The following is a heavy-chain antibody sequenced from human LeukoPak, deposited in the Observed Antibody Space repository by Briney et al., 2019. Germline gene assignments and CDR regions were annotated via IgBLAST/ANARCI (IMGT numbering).Heavy chain of an antibody. CDR3: ARVYSYGRWYFDY. J-gene: IGHJ4*02. CDR1: GGSISSYY. V-gene: IGHV4-59*01. Sequence: SETLSLTCTVSGGSISSYYWSWIRQPPGKGLEWIGYIYYSGSTNYNPSLKSRVTISVDTSKNQFSLKLSSVTAADTAVYYCARVYSYGRWYFDYWGQGTLVTVSS. D-gene: IGHD5-18*01. CDR2: IYYSGST.